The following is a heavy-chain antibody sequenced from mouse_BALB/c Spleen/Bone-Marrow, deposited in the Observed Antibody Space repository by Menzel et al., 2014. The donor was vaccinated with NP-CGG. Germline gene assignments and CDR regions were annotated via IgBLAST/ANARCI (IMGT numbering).Heavy chain of an antibody. D-gene: IGHD1-2*01. J-gene: IGHJ2*01. Sequence: EVMLVESGGGLVQPGGSLKLSCTASGFDFSRYWMSWVRQAPGKGLQWIGEINPESSTVNYTPSLKDKFIISRDNAKNALYLQVSKVRSEDIALYYCTRLTYYGLSDYWGQGTTLTVSS. CDR3: TRLTYYGLSDY. CDR2: INPESSTV. CDR1: GFDFSRYW. V-gene: IGHV4-1*02.